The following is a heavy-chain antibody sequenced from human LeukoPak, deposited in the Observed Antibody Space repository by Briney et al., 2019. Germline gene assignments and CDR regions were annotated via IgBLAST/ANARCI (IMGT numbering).Heavy chain of an antibody. CDR1: GGSISSYY. V-gene: IGHV4-34*01. J-gene: IGHJ4*02. CDR2: INHSGST. Sequence: SETLSLTCTVSGGSISSYYWSWIRQPPGKGLEWIGEINHSGSTNYNPSLKSRVTISVDTSKNQFSLKLSSVTAADTAVYYCARVPYYYGSGSDYWGQGTLVTVSS. D-gene: IGHD3-10*01. CDR3: ARVPYYYGSGSDY.